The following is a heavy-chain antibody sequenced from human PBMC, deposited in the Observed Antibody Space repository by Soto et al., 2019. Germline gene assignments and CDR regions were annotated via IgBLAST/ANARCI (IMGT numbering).Heavy chain of an antibody. CDR2: FDPEDGET. D-gene: IGHD3-22*01. CDR1: GYTLTELS. Sequence: GASVKVSCKVSGYTLTELSMHWVRQAPGKGLEWMGGFDPEDGETIYAQKFQGRVTMTEDTSTDTAYMELSSLRSEDTAVYYCATDYYYDGSGYPSSGFDYWGQGTLVTVSS. V-gene: IGHV1-24*01. CDR3: ATDYYYDGSGYPSSGFDY. J-gene: IGHJ4*02.